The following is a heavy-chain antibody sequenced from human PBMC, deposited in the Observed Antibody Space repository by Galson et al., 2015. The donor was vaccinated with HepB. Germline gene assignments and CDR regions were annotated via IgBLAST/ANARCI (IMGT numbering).Heavy chain of an antibody. J-gene: IGHJ3*02. D-gene: IGHD3-22*01. V-gene: IGHV4-38-2*01. CDR3: ARAELYYYDSSGYYYVPDAFDI. CDR2: TYHSGST. CDR1: GYSISSGYY. Sequence: SETLSLTCGVSGYSISSGYYWGWIRQSPGKGLEWIGSTYHSGSTYYNPSLKSRVIISVDKSKNQFSLKLSSVTAADTAVYYCARAELYYYDSSGYYYVPDAFDIWGQGTMVTVSS.